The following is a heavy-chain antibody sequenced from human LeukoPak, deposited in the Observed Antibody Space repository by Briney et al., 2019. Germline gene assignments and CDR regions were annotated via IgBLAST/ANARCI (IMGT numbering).Heavy chain of an antibody. V-gene: IGHV4-34*01. CDR2: INHSGST. Sequence: SETLSLTCAVYGGSFSGYYWSWIRQPPGKGLEWIGEINHSGSTNYNPSLKSRVTISVDTSKNQFSLKLSSVTAADTAVYYCARQTPLVGATPYWFDPWGQGTLVTVSS. CDR1: GGSFSGYY. CDR3: ARQTPLVGATPYWFDP. J-gene: IGHJ5*02. D-gene: IGHD1-26*01.